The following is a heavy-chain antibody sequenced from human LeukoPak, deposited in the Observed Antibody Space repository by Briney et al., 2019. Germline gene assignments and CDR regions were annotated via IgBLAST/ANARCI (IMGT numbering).Heavy chain of an antibody. Sequence: GESLKISCAASGFTFSSYAMHWVRQAPGKGLEWVAVISYDGRNKYYADSVKGRFTISRDNSKNTLYLQMNSLRAEDTAVYYCARDAVPLSRGGSNSYLFDYWGQGTLVTVSS. CDR3: ARDAVPLSRGGSNSYLFDY. CDR1: GFTFSSYA. J-gene: IGHJ4*02. V-gene: IGHV3-30*04. CDR2: ISYDGRNK. D-gene: IGHD2-15*01.